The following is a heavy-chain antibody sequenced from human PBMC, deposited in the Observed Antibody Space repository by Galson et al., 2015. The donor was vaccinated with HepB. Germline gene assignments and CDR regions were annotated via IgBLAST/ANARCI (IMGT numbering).Heavy chain of an antibody. CDR2: ISAYNGST. V-gene: IGHV1-18*04. J-gene: IGHJ4*02. Sequence: SVKVSCKASGYTFTSYGISWVRQAPGQGLEWMGWISAYNGSTNYAQKLQGRVTMATDTSTSTAYMELRSLRSDDTAVYYCARVLVAGDFDYWGQGTLVTVSS. D-gene: IGHD6-19*01. CDR1: GYTFTSYG. CDR3: ARVLVAGDFDY.